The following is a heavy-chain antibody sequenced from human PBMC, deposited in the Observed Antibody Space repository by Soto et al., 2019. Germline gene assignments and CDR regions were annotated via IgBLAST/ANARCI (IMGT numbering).Heavy chain of an antibody. J-gene: IGHJ5*02. V-gene: IGHV1-46*01. D-gene: IGHD6-19*01. CDR2: INPSGGST. CDR1: GETFTIYY. Sequence: ASVKVSCTASGETFTIYYMHWVRQAPGQGLEWMGIINPSGGSTSYAQKFQGRVTMTRDTSTSTVYMELSSLRSEDTAVYYCARGGVAVAGTGWFDPWGQGTLVTVSS. CDR3: ARGGVAVAGTGWFDP.